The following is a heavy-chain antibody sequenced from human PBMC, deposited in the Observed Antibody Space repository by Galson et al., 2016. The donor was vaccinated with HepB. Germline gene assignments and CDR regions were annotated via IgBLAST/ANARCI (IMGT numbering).Heavy chain of an antibody. J-gene: IGHJ4*02. CDR1: GFSFSSHP. CDR2: ISYDGNNQ. Sequence: SLRLSCAASGFSFSSHPMHWVRQAPGKGLEWVAAISYDGNNQYYADSVKGRFTISRDNSKNTLALQMNSPRDADTAVYYCARGSGDKGTNFDFWGQGALVTVSS. CDR3: ARGSGDKGTNFDF. D-gene: IGHD1-26*01. V-gene: IGHV3-30*04.